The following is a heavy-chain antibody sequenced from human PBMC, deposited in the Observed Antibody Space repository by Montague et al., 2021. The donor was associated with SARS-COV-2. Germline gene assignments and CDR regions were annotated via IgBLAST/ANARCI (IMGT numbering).Heavy chain of an antibody. CDR1: GGSISSSS. D-gene: IGHD1-14*01. V-gene: IGHV4-59*08. Sequence: SETLSLTCTVSGGSISSSSWGCIRQPPGKGLEWIGYISFTGSTNYNPSLKSRVTISVDTSNNQFSLNLSSVTAADTAVYYCARHREPGEGRRWTYYFDYWGQGTLVTVSS. J-gene: IGHJ4*02. CDR2: ISFTGST. CDR3: ARHREPGEGRRWTYYFDY.